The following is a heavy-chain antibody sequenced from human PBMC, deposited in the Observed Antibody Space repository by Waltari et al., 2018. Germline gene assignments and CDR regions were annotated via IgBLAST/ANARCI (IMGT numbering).Heavy chain of an antibody. V-gene: IGHV1-8*03. CDR3: ARGRHCSSTSCSPLRY. Sequence: QVQLVQSGAEVKKPGASVKVSCKASGYTFTSYDINWVRQATGQGLEWMGWMNPNSGNTGYAQKFQGRVTITRNTSISTAYMELSSLRSEDTAVYYCARGRHCSSTSCSPLRYWGQGTLVTVSS. CDR1: GYTFTSYD. J-gene: IGHJ4*02. CDR2: MNPNSGNT. D-gene: IGHD2-2*01.